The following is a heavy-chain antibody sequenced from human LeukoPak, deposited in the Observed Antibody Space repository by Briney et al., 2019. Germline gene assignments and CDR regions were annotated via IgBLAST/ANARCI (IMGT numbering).Heavy chain of an antibody. CDR3: ARVGVDWSLDYYYMDV. V-gene: IGHV3-21*01. D-gene: IGHD2-21*01. J-gene: IGHJ6*03. CDR2: ISSSSSYI. CDR1: GLTFSSYS. Sequence: PGGSLRLSCAASGLTFSSYSMNWVRQAPGKGLEWVSSISSSSSYIYYADSVKGRFTISRDNAKNSLYLQMNSLRAEDTAVHYCARVGVDWSLDYYYMDVWGKGTTVTVSS.